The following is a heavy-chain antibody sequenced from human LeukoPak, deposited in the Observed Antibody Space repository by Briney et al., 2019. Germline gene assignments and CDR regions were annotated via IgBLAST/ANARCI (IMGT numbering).Heavy chain of an antibody. D-gene: IGHD6-19*01. V-gene: IGHV3-53*01. CDR3: ATGSSGWYPLDY. CDR1: GFTVSSNY. Sequence: PGGSLRLSCAASGFTVSSNYMSWVRQAPGKGLEWVSVIYSGGSTYYADSVKGRFTVSRDNSKNTLYLQMNSLRAEDTAVYYCATGSSGWYPLDYWGQGTLVTVSS. CDR2: IYSGGST. J-gene: IGHJ4*02.